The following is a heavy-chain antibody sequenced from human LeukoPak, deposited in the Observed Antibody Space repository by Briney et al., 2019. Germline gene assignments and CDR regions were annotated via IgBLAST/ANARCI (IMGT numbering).Heavy chain of an antibody. CDR3: AKAGAGSGSIFDY. J-gene: IGHJ4*02. CDR1: GFTFSSYG. Sequence: GGSLRLSCAASGFTFSSYGMHWVRQAPGKGLEWVAVIWYDGSNKYYADSVKGRFTISRDNSKNTLYLQMNSLRAEDTAVYYCAKAGAGSGSIFDYWGQGTLVTVSS. V-gene: IGHV3-30*02. CDR2: IWYDGSNK. D-gene: IGHD3-10*01.